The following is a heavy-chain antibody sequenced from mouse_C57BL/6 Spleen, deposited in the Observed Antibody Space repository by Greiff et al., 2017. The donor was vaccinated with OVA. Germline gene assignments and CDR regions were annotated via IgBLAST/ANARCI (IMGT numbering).Heavy chain of an antibody. D-gene: IGHD2-4*01. J-gene: IGHJ2*01. CDR1: GYTFTSYW. CDR3: ARRDDYADFDY. CDR2: IHPNSGST. Sequence: QVQLQQPGAELVKPGASVKLSCKASGYTFTSYWMHWVKQRPGQGLEWIGMIHPNSGSTNYNEKFKSKATLTVDKSSSTAYMQLSSLTSEDSAVYYCARRDDYADFDYWGQGTTLTVSS. V-gene: IGHV1-64*01.